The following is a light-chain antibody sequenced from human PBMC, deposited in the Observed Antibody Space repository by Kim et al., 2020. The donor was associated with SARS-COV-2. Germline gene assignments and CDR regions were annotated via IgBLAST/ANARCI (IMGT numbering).Light chain of an antibody. CDR3: QQFKTNYAT. CDR2: DAS. V-gene: IGKV1-5*01. Sequence: SASVGDRVTITCRASQSVSRWLAWYRQKPGKAPELLIYDASTLTSGVPSRFSGSGSGTEFSLTISSLQPDDFATYYCQQFKTNYATFGQGTKLEIK. J-gene: IGKJ2*01. CDR1: QSVSRW.